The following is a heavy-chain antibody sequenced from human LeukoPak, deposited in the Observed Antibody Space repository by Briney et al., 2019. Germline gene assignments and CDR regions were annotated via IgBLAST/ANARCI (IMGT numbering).Heavy chain of an antibody. CDR3: ASSSRYALDY. Sequence: GGSLRLSCAASGFTFSSYEMNWVRQAPGKGLEWISYISSSGSTMYYADSVKGRFTIPRDNAKNSLYLQMNSLRAEDTAIYYCASSSRYALDYWGQGTLVAVSS. D-gene: IGHD6-13*01. CDR1: GFTFSSYE. CDR2: ISSSGSTM. V-gene: IGHV3-48*03. J-gene: IGHJ4*02.